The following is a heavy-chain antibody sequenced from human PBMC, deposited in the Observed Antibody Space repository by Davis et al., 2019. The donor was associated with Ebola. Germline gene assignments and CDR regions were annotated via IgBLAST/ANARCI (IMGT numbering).Heavy chain of an antibody. D-gene: IGHD6-19*01. CDR2: IYYSGST. CDR3: ARSRSGYSSGLNWFDP. CDR1: GGSISSYY. J-gene: IGHJ5*02. V-gene: IGHV4-59*12. Sequence: MPSETLSLTCTVSGGSISSYYWSWIRQPPGKGLEWIGYIYYSGSTNYNPSLKSRVTISVDTSKNQFSLKLSSVTAADTAVYYCARSRSGYSSGLNWFDPWGQGTLVTVSS.